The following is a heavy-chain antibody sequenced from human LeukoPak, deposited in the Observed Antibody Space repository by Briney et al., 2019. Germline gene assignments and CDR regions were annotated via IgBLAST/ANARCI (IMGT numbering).Heavy chain of an antibody. CDR1: GGSISSGDYY. CDR2: IYYSGST. J-gene: IGHJ4*02. CDR3: ARVGADFWSGSHFDC. V-gene: IGHV4-30-4*01. Sequence: SETLSLTCTVSGGSISSGDYYWSWIRQPPGKGLEWIGYIYYSGSTYYNPSLKSRVTISVDTSKNQFSLKLSSVTAADTAVYYCARVGADFWSGSHFDCWGQGTLVTVSS. D-gene: IGHD3-3*01.